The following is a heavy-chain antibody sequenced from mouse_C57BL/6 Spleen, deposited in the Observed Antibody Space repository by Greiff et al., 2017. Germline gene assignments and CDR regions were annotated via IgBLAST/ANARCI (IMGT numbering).Heavy chain of an antibody. Sequence: QVQLQQPGAELVKPGASVKLSCKASGYTFTSYWMQWVKQRPGQGLEWIGEIDPSDSYTNYNQKFKGKATLTVDPSSSTAYMQLSSLTSEDSAVYYCARRDGYRGAMDDWGQGTSVTVSS. V-gene: IGHV1-50*01. D-gene: IGHD2-3*01. CDR1: GYTFTSYW. J-gene: IGHJ4*01. CDR2: IDPSDSYT. CDR3: ARRDGYRGAMDD.